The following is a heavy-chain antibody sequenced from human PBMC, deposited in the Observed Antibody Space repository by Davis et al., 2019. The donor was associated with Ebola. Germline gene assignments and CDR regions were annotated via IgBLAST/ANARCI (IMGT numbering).Heavy chain of an antibody. J-gene: IGHJ6*02. CDR1: GFTFSSYS. CDR2: ISSSSSYI. Sequence: PGGSLRLSCAAPGFTFSSYSMNWVRQAPGKGLEWVSSISSSSSYIYYADSVKGRFTISRDNAKNSLYLQMNSLRAEDTAVYYCARALVPAAIWDWDYGMDVWGQGTTVTVSS. V-gene: IGHV3-21*01. CDR3: ARALVPAAIWDWDYGMDV. D-gene: IGHD2-2*01.